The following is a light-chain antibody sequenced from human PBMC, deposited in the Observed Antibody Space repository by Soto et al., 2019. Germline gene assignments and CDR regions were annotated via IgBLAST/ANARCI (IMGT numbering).Light chain of an antibody. J-gene: IGKJ5*01. Sequence: DIQMTQSPSTLSGSVGDRVTITCRASQTISSWLAWYQQKPGKAPKLLISDASNLETGVPSRFSGSRFGTDFTFTISSLQPEDIATYYCQQYDNLPITFGQGTRLEI. V-gene: IGKV1-33*01. CDR3: QQYDNLPIT. CDR1: QTISSW. CDR2: DAS.